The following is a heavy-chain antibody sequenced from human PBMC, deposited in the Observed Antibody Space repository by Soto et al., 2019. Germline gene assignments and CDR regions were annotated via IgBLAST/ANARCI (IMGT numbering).Heavy chain of an antibody. CDR1: GGTFSSYT. CDR2: IIPILGIA. Sequence: SVKVSCKASGGTFSSYTISWVRQAPGQGLEWMGRIIPILGIANYAQKFQGRVTITADKSTSTAYMELSSLRSEDTAVYYCARVSDSSTSGLVGNWFDPWGQGTLVTVSS. V-gene: IGHV1-69*02. D-gene: IGHD2-2*01. CDR3: ARVSDSSTSGLVGNWFDP. J-gene: IGHJ5*02.